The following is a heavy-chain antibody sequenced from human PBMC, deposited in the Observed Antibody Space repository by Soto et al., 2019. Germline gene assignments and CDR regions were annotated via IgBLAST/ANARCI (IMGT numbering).Heavy chain of an antibody. D-gene: IGHD6-13*01. V-gene: IGHV2-5*02. CDR3: AHRSGYGSINFRPFDP. CDR2: IYWDDDK. J-gene: IGHJ5*02. CDR1: GFSLSTSGVG. Sequence: QITLKESDPTLVKPTPTLTLTCTFPGFSLSTSGVGVSCIRQPPGKALEWLALIYWDDDKRYSPALKSRLTIPWDTPKNHVVLTMTNMDPVDTATYYCAHRSGYGSINFRPFDPWGQGTLVTVSS.